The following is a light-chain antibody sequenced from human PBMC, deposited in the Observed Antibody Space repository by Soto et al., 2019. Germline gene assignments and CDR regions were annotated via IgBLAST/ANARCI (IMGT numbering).Light chain of an antibody. V-gene: IGKV3-15*01. CDR2: GAS. J-gene: IGKJ1*01. Sequence: EIVLTQSPATLSVSPGDRVTLSCRASQSVDINLAWYQQRPGQAPRLLVYGASTKATDMPGRFSGRGSGTEFTLTINNLQSEGFAVYYCQQYRNWPRTFGQGTKVDIK. CDR3: QQYRNWPRT. CDR1: QSVDIN.